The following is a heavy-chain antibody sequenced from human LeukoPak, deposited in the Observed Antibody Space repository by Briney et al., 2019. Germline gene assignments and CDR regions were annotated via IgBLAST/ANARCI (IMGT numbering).Heavy chain of an antibody. CDR1: GFAFSSYW. J-gene: IGHJ4*02. V-gene: IGHV3-74*01. D-gene: IGHD4-17*01. CDR2: IDSDGGNT. Sequence: GGSLGLSCAASGFAFSSYWMHWVRQAPGKGLVWVSRIDSDGGNTNYADSVKGRFTVSRDNAKNTLYLQMNSLRAEDTAVYYCARDDYGDYYFDYWGQGTLVTVSS. CDR3: ARDDYGDYYFDY.